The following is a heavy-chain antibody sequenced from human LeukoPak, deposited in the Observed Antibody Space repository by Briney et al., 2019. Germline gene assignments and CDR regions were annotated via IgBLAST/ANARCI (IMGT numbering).Heavy chain of an antibody. J-gene: IGHJ4*02. CDR1: GFTFSSYG. Sequence: GGSLRLSCAASGFTFSSYGMSWVRQAPGKGLDWVSSISGSGGRTYYADSVKDRFTISRDNAKNSLYLQMNSLRAEDTAVYYCATSGYSSSWYFGWGQGTLVTVSS. CDR2: ISGSGGRT. CDR3: ATSGYSSSWYFG. D-gene: IGHD6-13*01. V-gene: IGHV3-23*01.